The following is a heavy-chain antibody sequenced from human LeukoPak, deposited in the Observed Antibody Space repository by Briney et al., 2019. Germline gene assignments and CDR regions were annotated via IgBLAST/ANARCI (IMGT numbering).Heavy chain of an antibody. Sequence: SMKVSCKGSGGTFSRYSISWVRQAPGQGLEWMGGIIPAFGTAHYAQKFQGRVTFTTDESTTTAYMELRSLRSEDTAVYYCASEGNYASSGYSRYNYYYMDVWGKGTAVTVSS. J-gene: IGHJ6*03. V-gene: IGHV1-69*05. CDR3: ASEGNYASSGYSRYNYYYMDV. CDR2: IIPAFGTA. D-gene: IGHD3-22*01. CDR1: GGTFSRYS.